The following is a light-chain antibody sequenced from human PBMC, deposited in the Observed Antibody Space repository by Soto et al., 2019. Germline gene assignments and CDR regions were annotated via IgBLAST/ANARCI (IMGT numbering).Light chain of an antibody. CDR1: QSVNNN. V-gene: IGKV3-15*01. CDR2: GAS. CDR3: QQFASSSWT. J-gene: IGKJ1*01. Sequence: EIILTQSPASLSVSPGERATLSCRASQSVNNNLAWYQQKRGQAPRLLIYGASTRATGIPGRFRGSGSGTEFTLTITSLQSEDFAVYYCQQFASSSWTFGQGTKVEIK.